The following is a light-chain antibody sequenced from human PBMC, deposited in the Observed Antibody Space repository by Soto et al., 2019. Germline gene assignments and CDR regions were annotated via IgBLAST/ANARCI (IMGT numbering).Light chain of an antibody. CDR3: QHGYFAPL. Sequence: DIQLKQSPSSLSASVGDRVTITCRACETIYSHLNWYQQKPGKAPQLLISAASSLQSGFPLRFSGSGSGTDFTLTISRLQPEDLANYSCQHGYFAPLFGGGTKVDI. V-gene: IGKV1-39*01. CDR2: AAS. CDR1: ETIYSH. J-gene: IGKJ4*01.